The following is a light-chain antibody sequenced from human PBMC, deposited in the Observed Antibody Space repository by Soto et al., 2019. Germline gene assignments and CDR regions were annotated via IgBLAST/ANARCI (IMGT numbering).Light chain of an antibody. J-gene: IGKJ1*01. CDR2: AAS. CDR3: QQAYSNPWT. CDR1: QTVNTY. V-gene: IGKV1-39*01. Sequence: DIQMTQSPSSLSASIGDRVTITCRASQTVNTYLHWYQQKPGKAPKLLIYAASNLQSGVPSRFSGSGSGTNFTLSLNSLQNEDFATYYCQQAYSNPWTFGKGTKV.